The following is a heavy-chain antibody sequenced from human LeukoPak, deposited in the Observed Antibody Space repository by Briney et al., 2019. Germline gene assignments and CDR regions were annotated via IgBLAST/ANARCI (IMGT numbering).Heavy chain of an antibody. D-gene: IGHD2-15*01. Sequence: GGSLRLSCAASGFSFSTYGMHWVRQAPGKGLEWVAVIWYDGNNKYYADSVKGRFTISRDNSKNTLFLQMDSLRAEDSAVYYCARAPPYCSGGACYFDYWGQGTLVTVSS. CDR2: IWYDGNNK. CDR3: ARAPPYCSGGACYFDY. CDR1: GFSFSTYG. V-gene: IGHV3-33*01. J-gene: IGHJ4*02.